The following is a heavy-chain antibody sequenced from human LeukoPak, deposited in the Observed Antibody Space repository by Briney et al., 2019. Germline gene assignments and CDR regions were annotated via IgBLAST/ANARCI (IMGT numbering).Heavy chain of an antibody. CDR3: ARGPGYCSSTSCPYFDY. Sequence: SVKVSCKASGYTFTSYGITWVRQAPGEGLEWMGGFNPIFGSAQYAQKFQGRVTITTDESTSTAYMELSSLRSEDTAVYYCARGPGYCSSTSCPYFDYWGQGTLVTVSS. D-gene: IGHD2-2*01. V-gene: IGHV1-69*05. CDR2: FNPIFGSA. CDR1: GYTFTSYG. J-gene: IGHJ4*02.